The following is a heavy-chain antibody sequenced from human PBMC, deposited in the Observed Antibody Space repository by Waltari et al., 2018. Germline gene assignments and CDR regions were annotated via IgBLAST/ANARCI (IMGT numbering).Heavy chain of an antibody. CDR2: IHPNDGDI. CDR1: GYIFTNFY. V-gene: IGHV1-2*02. CDR3: MGAPSVDY. D-gene: IGHD3-16*01. Sequence: QVILKQSGAELKRPGASVTVSCETSGYIFTNFYLHWVRQAPGQGLEWIGWIHPNDGDIKYAQKFRDRVILTRDTSSNTAYMELRSLTIDDTAVYYCMGAPSVDYWGQGSLITVSS. J-gene: IGHJ4*02.